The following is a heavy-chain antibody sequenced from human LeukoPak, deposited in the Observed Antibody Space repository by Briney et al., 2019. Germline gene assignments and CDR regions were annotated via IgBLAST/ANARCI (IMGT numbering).Heavy chain of an antibody. D-gene: IGHD3-22*01. J-gene: IGHJ3*02. V-gene: IGHV3-23*01. CDR3: AKGRVGHSPGYDYGNDAFDI. Sequence: GGSLRLSCAASGFTFSSYAMTWVRQAPGKGLEWGSTISGSGDIIYYEDSVKGRFTISRDNPKNTLYLQMNSLRAEDTAVYYCAKGRVGHSPGYDYGNDAFDIRGQGTMVTVSS. CDR1: GFTFSSYA. CDR2: ISGSGDII.